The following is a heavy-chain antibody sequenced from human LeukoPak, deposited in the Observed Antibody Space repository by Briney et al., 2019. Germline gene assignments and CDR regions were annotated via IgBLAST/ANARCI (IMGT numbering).Heavy chain of an antibody. J-gene: IGHJ4*02. CDR3: ARSTYYFDSTGFYPFDF. V-gene: IGHV4-59*01. CDR2: FYYSGNT. CDR1: GGSISGYF. Sequence: PSETLSLTCTVSGGSISGYFWSWIRQSPGKGLEWIGFFYYSGNTNYNPSLKSRVTMSADTSKNQFSLKLTSVTAADTAMYYCARSTYYFDSTGFYPFDFWGREPWSPSPQ. D-gene: IGHD3-22*01.